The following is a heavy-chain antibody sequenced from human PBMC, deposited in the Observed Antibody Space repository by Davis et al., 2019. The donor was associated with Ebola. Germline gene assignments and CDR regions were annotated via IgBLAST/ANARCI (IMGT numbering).Heavy chain of an antibody. CDR3: ARSMITFGGVIN. Sequence: SETLSLTCTVSGGSISSSSYYWGWIRQPPGKGLEWIGEINHSGSTNYNPSLKSRVTISVDTSKNQFSLKLSSVTAADTAVYYCARSMITFGGVINWGQGTLVTVSS. CDR1: GGSISSSSYY. V-gene: IGHV4-39*07. D-gene: IGHD3-16*01. J-gene: IGHJ4*02. CDR2: INHSGST.